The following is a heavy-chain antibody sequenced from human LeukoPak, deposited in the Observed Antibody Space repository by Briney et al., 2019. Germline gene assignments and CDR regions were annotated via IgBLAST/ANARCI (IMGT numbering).Heavy chain of an antibody. Sequence: GGSLRLSCAASGFTFRNYSVNWVRQAPGKGLEWVSYISSGGSTIHYADSVKGRFTISRDNAKNTLYLQMNSLRAEDTAVYYCARFLGGTSLGYWGQGTLVTVSS. CDR1: GFTFRNYS. V-gene: IGHV3-48*04. J-gene: IGHJ4*02. D-gene: IGHD4-23*01. CDR2: ISSGGSTI. CDR3: ARFLGGTSLGY.